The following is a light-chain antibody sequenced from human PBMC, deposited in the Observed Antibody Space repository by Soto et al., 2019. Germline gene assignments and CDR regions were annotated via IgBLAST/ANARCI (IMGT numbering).Light chain of an antibody. CDR2: DAS. Sequence: EIVLTQSPATLSLSPGERATLSCRASQSVSRYLAWYQQKPGQAPRLLIYDASNRATGIPARFGGSGSGTDFTLTISSLEPEDFAVYYCQQRSNSPLTFGGGTKVVNK. V-gene: IGKV3-11*01. J-gene: IGKJ4*01. CDR3: QQRSNSPLT. CDR1: QSVSRY.